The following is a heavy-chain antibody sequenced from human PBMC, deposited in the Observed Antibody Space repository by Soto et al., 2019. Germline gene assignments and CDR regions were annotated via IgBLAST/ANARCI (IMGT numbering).Heavy chain of an antibody. D-gene: IGHD6-6*01. V-gene: IGHV1-69*06. CDR1: GGTFSSYA. CDR3: ARDLIAARRDYYYGRDV. CDR2: IIPIFGTA. Sequence: QVQLVQSGAEVKKPGSSVKVSCKASGGTFSSYAISWVLQAPGQGLEWMGGIIPIFGTANYAQKFQGRVTITADKSTSTAYLELSSLRSEDTAVYYCARDLIAARRDYYYGRDVWGQGTTVTVSS. J-gene: IGHJ6*02.